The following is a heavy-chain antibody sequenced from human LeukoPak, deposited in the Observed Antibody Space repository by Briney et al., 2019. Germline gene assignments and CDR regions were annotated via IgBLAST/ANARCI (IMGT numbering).Heavy chain of an antibody. V-gene: IGHV1-2*02. CDR3: ARAYYDFWSGYYTSPTFDY. J-gene: IGHJ4*02. CDR1: GYTFTGYY. Sequence: ASVKVSCKASGYTFTGYYMHWVRQAPGQGLEWMGWINPNSGGTNYAQKFQGRVTMTRDTSISTAYMELSRLRSDDTAVYYCARAYYDFWSGYYTSPTFDYWGQGTLVTVSS. CDR2: INPNSGGT. D-gene: IGHD3-3*01.